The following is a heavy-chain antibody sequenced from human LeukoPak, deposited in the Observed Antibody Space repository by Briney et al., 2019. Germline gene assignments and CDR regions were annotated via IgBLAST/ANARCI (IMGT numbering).Heavy chain of an antibody. Sequence: PSETLSLTCNVSGGPIRGYYWSWIRQPPGKGLEWIGYISYIGSTNYNPSLKSRVTISIDTSRNQFSLRLSSVTAADTAVYYCARDLVTVTKGFDIWGQGTMVSVSS. CDR2: ISYIGST. J-gene: IGHJ3*02. CDR1: GGPIRGYY. V-gene: IGHV4-59*01. D-gene: IGHD4-17*01. CDR3: ARDLVTVTKGFDI.